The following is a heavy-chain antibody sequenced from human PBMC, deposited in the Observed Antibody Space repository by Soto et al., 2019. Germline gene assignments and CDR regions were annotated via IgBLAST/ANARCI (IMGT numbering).Heavy chain of an antibody. V-gene: IGHV3-23*01. D-gene: IGHD4-17*01. J-gene: IGHJ4*02. CDR3: ASTDYGDYAIDY. Sequence: PGGSLRLSCAASGVTFSSYAMSWVRQAPGKGLEWVSVISGSGGSTYYADSVKGRFTISRDNSKNTLYLQMNSLRAEDTAVYYCASTDYGDYAIDYWGQGTLVTVSS. CDR2: ISGSGGST. CDR1: GVTFSSYA.